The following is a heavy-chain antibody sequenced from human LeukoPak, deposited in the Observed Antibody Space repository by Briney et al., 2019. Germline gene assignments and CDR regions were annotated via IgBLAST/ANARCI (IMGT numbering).Heavy chain of an antibody. CDR1: GFTFSSYA. V-gene: IGHV3-30*04. Sequence: GGSLRLSCAASGFTFSSYAMHWVRQAPGKGLEWVAVISYDGSNKYYADSVKGRFTFSRDNSKNTLYLQMNSLRAEDTAVYYCASSTVTSYIDYWGQGTLVTVSS. D-gene: IGHD4-17*01. CDR3: ASSTVTSYIDY. J-gene: IGHJ4*02. CDR2: ISYDGSNK.